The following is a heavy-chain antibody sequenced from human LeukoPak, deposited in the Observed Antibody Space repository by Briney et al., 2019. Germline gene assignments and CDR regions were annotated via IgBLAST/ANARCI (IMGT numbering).Heavy chain of an antibody. CDR2: MWYDGSRE. V-gene: IGHV3-33*01. Sequence: PGGSLRLSCAASGFILSTHGMHWVRQAPGKGLEWVAGMWYDGSREDYADSVKGRFTISRDMSKNTLNLQMNSLRVEDTAMFYCARDFSFGSLDFRGQGTLVTVSS. J-gene: IGHJ4*02. CDR3: ARDFSFGSLDF. CDR1: GFILSTHG. D-gene: IGHD1-26*01.